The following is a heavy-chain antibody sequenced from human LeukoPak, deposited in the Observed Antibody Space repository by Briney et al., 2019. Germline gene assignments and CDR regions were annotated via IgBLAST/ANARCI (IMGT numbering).Heavy chain of an antibody. D-gene: IGHD3-22*01. V-gene: IGHV4-39*01. Sequence: PSETLSLTCIVSGGSISISDYYWGWIRQPPGKGLEWIGRISYSGTTYYNPSLKRRVTIFVDTSNNQFSLKLTSVTAADTAVYYCASLTHSYYYDTRGYYSYYYMDVWGKGTTVTVSS. CDR2: ISYSGTT. CDR3: ASLTHSYYYDTRGYYSYYYMDV. J-gene: IGHJ6*03. CDR1: GGSISISDYY.